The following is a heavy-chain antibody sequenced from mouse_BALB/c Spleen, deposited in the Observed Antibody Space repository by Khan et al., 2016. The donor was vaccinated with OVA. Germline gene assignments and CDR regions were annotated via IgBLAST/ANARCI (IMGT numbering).Heavy chain of an antibody. V-gene: IGHV3-2*02. J-gene: IGHJ2*01. CDR3: SRSQGGGFDY. D-gene: IGHD3-2*02. CDR2: ISYSGNT. Sequence: EVQLQESGPGLVKPSQSLSLTCTVTGYSITSDYAWNWIRQFPGNKLEWMGYISYSGNTKYNPSLKSRTSITRVTSKNQSFLQLNFVTIEDTATYYCSRSQGGGFDYWGQGTTLTVSS. CDR1: GYSITSDYA.